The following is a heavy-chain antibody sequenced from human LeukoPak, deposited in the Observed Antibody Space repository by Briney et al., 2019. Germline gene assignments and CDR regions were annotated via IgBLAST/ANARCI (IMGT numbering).Heavy chain of an antibody. V-gene: IGHV1-69*13. CDR2: IIPIFGTA. CDR3: AREPHDCGGDCYVDY. J-gene: IGHJ4*02. Sequence: ASVKVSCKASGYTVTSYYMHWVRQAPGQGLEWMGGIIPIFGTANYAQKFQGRVTITADESTSTAYMELSSLRSEDTAVYYCAREPHDCGGDCYVDYWGQGTLVTVSS. CDR1: GYTVTSYY. D-gene: IGHD2-21*02.